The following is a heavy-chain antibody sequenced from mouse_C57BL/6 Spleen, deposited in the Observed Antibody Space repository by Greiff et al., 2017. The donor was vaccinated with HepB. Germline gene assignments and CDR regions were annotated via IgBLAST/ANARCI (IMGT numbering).Heavy chain of an antibody. V-gene: IGHV3-6*01. CDR2: ISYDGSN. Sequence: EVQLQESGPGLVKPSQSLSLTCSVTGYSITSGYYWNWIRQFPGNKLEWMGYISYDGSNNYNPSLKNRISITRDTSENQFFLKLNSVTTEDTATYDCARGTTDWYFDVWGTGTTVTVSS. CDR3: ARGTTDWYFDV. J-gene: IGHJ1*03. CDR1: GYSITSGYY. D-gene: IGHD1-1*01.